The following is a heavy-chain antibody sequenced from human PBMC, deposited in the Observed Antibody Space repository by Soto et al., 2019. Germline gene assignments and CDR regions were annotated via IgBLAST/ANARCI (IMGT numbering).Heavy chain of an antibody. CDR3: ARQTVDTAMVRTYYDILTGYYDYYYYYYMVV. V-gene: IGHV4-59*08. J-gene: IGHJ6*03. Sequence: PSETLSLTCTVSGGSISSYYWSWIRQPPGKGLEWIGYIYYSGSTNYNPSLKSRVPISVDTSKNQFSLKLSSVTAADTAVYYCARQTVDTAMVRTYYDILTGYYDYYYYYYMVVWGKGTTVTVSS. CDR2: IYYSGST. D-gene: IGHD3-9*01. CDR1: GGSISSYY.